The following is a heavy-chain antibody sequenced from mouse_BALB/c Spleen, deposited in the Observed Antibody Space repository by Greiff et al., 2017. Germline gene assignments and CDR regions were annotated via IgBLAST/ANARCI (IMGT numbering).Heavy chain of an antibody. CDR2: ILPGSGST. Sequence: VQLQQSGAELMKPGASVKISCKATGYTFSSYWIEWVKQRPGHGLEWIGEILPGSGSTNYNEKFKGKATFTADTSSNTAYMQLSSLTSEDSPVYYCARGLAYYYGSSYWGQGTSVTVSS. D-gene: IGHD1-1*01. J-gene: IGHJ4*01. V-gene: IGHV1-9*01. CDR3: ARGLAYYYGSSY. CDR1: GYTFSSYW.